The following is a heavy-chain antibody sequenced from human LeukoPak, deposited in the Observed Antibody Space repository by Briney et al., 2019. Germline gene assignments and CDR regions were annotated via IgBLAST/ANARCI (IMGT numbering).Heavy chain of an antibody. D-gene: IGHD6-19*01. CDR2: ISSSSSYI. V-gene: IGHV3-21*01. J-gene: IGHJ4*02. CDR1: GFTFSSYS. CDR3: ARARRDSSGSFSCLDY. Sequence: GGSLRLSCAASGFTFSSYSMNWVRQAPGKGLEWVSSISSSSSYIYYADSVKGRFTISRDNAKNSLYLQMNSLRAEDTAVYYCARARRDSSGSFSCLDYWGQGTLVTVSS.